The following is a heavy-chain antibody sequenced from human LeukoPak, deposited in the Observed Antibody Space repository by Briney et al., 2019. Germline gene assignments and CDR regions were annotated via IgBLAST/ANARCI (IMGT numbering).Heavy chain of an antibody. D-gene: IGHD2-21*01. V-gene: IGHV1-24*01. Sequence: ASVEVSCKVSGYTLTELSMHWVRQAPGKGLEWMGGFDPEDGETIYAQKFQGRVTMTEDTSTDTAYMELSSLRSEDTAVYYCATGVLWSIRPHNWFDPWGQGTLVTVSS. CDR2: FDPEDGET. J-gene: IGHJ5*02. CDR3: ATGVLWSIRPHNWFDP. CDR1: GYTLTELS.